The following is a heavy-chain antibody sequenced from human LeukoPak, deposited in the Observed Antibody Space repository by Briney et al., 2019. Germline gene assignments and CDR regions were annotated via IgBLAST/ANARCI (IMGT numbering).Heavy chain of an antibody. CDR1: GGTFSSYA. CDR2: IIPIFGTA. CDR3: ARELNWNYGPFDY. Sequence: GASVKVSCKASGGTFSSYAISWVRQAPGQGLEWMGGIIPIFGTANYAQKFQGRVTITTDESTSTAYMELSSLRSEDTAVYYCARELNWNYGPFDYWGQGTLVTVSS. J-gene: IGHJ4*02. V-gene: IGHV1-69*05. D-gene: IGHD1-7*01.